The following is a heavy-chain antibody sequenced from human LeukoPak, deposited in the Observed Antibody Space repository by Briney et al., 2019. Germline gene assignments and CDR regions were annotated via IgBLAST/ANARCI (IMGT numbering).Heavy chain of an antibody. V-gene: IGHV4-59*01. D-gene: IGHD3-9*01. CDR2: IYYSGST. CDR1: GGSISSYY. J-gene: IGHJ4*02. CDR3: ARSIYDILTGHYYDY. Sequence: SETLSLTCTVYGGSISSYYWSWIRQPPGKGPEWIGYIYYSGSTNYNPSLKSRVTISVDTSKNQFSLKLSSVTAADTAVYYCARSIYDILTGHYYDYWGQGTLVTVSS.